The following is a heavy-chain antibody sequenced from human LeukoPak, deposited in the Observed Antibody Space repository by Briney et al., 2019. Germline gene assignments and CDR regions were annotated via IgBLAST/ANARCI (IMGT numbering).Heavy chain of an antibody. J-gene: IGHJ4*02. Sequence: GRSLRLSCVASGFTFSNFGMHWVRQAPGKGLEWVAVVWYDGTDKYYVDSVKGRFTISRDNSKNTLYLQMNSLRAEDTAVYYCARDRRGGYDPYYFDYWGQGTLVTVSS. CDR3: ARDRRGGYDPYYFDY. D-gene: IGHD5-12*01. V-gene: IGHV3-33*01. CDR2: VWYDGTDK. CDR1: GFTFSNFG.